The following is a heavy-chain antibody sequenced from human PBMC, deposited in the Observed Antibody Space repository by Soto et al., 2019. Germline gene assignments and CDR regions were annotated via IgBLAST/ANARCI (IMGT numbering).Heavy chain of an antibody. V-gene: IGHV3-23*01. CDR3: AKGSASSRPYYFDY. J-gene: IGHJ4*02. CDR2: ITGSGGDT. Sequence: GGSLRLSCAASGFTFSNYVMSWVRQAPGKGLEWVSAITGSGGDTYCADSMKGRFTTSRDNSKNTVYLQMNSLRDEDTAVYYCAKGSASSRPYYFDYWGQGTLVTVSS. CDR1: GFTFSNYV.